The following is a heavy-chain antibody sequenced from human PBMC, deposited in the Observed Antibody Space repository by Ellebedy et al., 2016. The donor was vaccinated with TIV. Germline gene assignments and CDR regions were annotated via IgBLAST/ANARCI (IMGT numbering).Heavy chain of an antibody. CDR1: GFTFSSYG. Sequence: GGSLRLSXAASGFTFSSYGMHWVRQAPGKGLEWVAVISYDGSNKYYADSVKGRFTISRDNAKNSLYLQMNSLRAEDTAVYYCASSSDFWYDAFDIWGQGTMVTVSS. J-gene: IGHJ3*02. CDR3: ASSSDFWYDAFDI. D-gene: IGHD3-3*01. CDR2: ISYDGSNK. V-gene: IGHV3-30*03.